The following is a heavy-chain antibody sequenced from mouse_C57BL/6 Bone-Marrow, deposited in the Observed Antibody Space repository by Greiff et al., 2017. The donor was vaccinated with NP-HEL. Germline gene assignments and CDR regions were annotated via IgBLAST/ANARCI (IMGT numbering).Heavy chain of an antibody. CDR2: ISSGGSYT. J-gene: IGHJ1*03. CDR1: GFTFSSYG. V-gene: IGHV5-6*01. CDR3: ARLPLSNYWYFDV. Sequence: EVKLQESGGDLVKPGGSLKLSCAASGFTFSSYGMSWVRQTPDKRLEWVATISSGGSYTYYPDSVKGRFTISRDNAKNTLYLQMSSLKSEDTAMYYCARLPLSNYWYFDVWGTGTTVTVSS. D-gene: IGHD2-5*01.